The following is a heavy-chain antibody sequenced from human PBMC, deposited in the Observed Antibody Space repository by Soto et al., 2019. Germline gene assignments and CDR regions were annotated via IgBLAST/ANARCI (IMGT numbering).Heavy chain of an antibody. Sequence: ASVKVSCKASGYTFTRYGISWVRQAPGQGLEWMGWISGYNGDANYAQSFQGRVSMTIDTSTTTAYMELRTLTPDDTAVYYCAKSGQPPYYYYGLDVWGQGTTVTVSS. D-gene: IGHD5-12*01. CDR3: AKSGQPPYYYYGLDV. CDR1: GYTFTRYG. CDR2: ISGYNGDA. V-gene: IGHV1-18*01. J-gene: IGHJ6*02.